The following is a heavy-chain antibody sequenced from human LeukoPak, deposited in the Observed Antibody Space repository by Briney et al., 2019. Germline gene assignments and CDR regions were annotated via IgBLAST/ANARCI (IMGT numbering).Heavy chain of an antibody. Sequence: GGSLRLSCAASEFTFGNYWMSWVRQAPGKGLEWVANIKQDGREKYYVDSVKGRFTISRDNAENSLYLQMNSLRPEDTAVYYCAREGYGDPFDYWGQGTLVTVSS. D-gene: IGHD4-17*01. V-gene: IGHV3-7*01. J-gene: IGHJ4*02. CDR1: EFTFGNYW. CDR3: AREGYGDPFDY. CDR2: IKQDGREK.